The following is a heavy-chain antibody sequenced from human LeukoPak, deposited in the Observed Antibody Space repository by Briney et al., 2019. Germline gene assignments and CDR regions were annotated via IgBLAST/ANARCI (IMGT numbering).Heavy chain of an antibody. CDR1: GYSFTSYW. CDR3: ARHRSYYDILTGYLDY. Sequence: SGESLKISCKGSGYSFTSYWIGWVRQMPGKGLEWMGIIYPGDSDTRYSPSFQGQVTISADKSISTAYLQWSSLKASDTAIYYCARHRSYYDILTGYLDYWGQGTLVTVSS. V-gene: IGHV5-51*01. J-gene: IGHJ4*02. CDR2: IYPGDSDT. D-gene: IGHD3-9*01.